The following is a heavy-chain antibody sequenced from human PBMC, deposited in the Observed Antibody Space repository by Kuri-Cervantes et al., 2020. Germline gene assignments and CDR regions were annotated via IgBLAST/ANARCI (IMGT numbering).Heavy chain of an antibody. CDR1: GGSSSDYS. D-gene: IGHD1-7*01. CDR3: ARTRTYYFDY. J-gene: IGHJ4*02. CDR2: INHGGGT. V-gene: IGHV4-34*01. Sequence: SQTLSLTCAVYGGSSSDYSWSWIRQPPGKGLEWIGEINHGGGTNYNPSLKSRVTISVDTSKNQFSLRLSSVTAADTAVYYCARTRTYYFDYWGQGTLVTVSS.